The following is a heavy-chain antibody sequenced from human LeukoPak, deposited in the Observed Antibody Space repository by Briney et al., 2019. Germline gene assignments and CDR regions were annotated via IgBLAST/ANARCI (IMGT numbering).Heavy chain of an antibody. V-gene: IGHV1-69*01. CDR3: ASGTKYSSSFYQYFDY. CDR2: IIPIFGTA. CDR1: GGTFSSYA. Sequence: ASVKVSCKASGGTFSSYAISWVRQAPGQGLEWMGGIIPIFGTANYAQKFQGRVTITADESTSTAYMELSSLRSEDTAVYYCASGTKYSSSFYQYFDYWGQGTLVTVSS. D-gene: IGHD6-6*01. J-gene: IGHJ4*02.